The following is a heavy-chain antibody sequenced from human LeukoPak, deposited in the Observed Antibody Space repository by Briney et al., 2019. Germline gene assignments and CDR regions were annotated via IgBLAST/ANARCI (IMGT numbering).Heavy chain of an antibody. Sequence: ASVKVSCKASGGTFSSYAISWVRQAPGQGLEWMGGIIPIFGTANYAQKFQGRVTITADESTSTAYMELSSLRSEDTAVYYCALEVYYSDNSAFDYWGQGTLVTVSS. CDR3: ALEVYYSDNSAFDY. J-gene: IGHJ4*02. CDR1: GGTFSSYA. D-gene: IGHD3-22*01. V-gene: IGHV1-69*13. CDR2: IIPIFGTA.